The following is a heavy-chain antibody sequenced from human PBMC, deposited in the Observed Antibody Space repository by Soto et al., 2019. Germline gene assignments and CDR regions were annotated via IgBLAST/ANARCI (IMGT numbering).Heavy chain of an antibody. J-gene: IGHJ4*02. Sequence: EVQLLESGGHLVQPGGSLRLSCAASGFTFSTYTMNWVRQAPGKGLEWVSGIGCCSGSGTYYADFVKGRFTISRDNSKNMVFLQMNGLRAEDTAVYYCAKERQPDGIWTFDSWGQGTPVTVSS. D-gene: IGHD3-9*01. CDR2: IGCCSGSGT. CDR1: GFTFSTYT. CDR3: AKERQPDGIWTFDS. V-gene: IGHV3-23*01.